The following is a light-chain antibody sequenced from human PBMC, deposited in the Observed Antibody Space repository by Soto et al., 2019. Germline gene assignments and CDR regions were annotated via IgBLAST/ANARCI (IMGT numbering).Light chain of an antibody. CDR1: SSDVGGYNY. V-gene: IGLV2-14*01. Sequence: QSALTQPASVSRTPGQSITIYCTGTSSDVGGYNYVSWYQQHQGKAPKLMIYDVSNRPSGVSNRFSGSNSGNTASLTISGLQAEDEYDYYCSSYTSSSTRVFGTGTKVTVL. CDR3: SSYTSSSTRV. CDR2: DVS. J-gene: IGLJ1*01.